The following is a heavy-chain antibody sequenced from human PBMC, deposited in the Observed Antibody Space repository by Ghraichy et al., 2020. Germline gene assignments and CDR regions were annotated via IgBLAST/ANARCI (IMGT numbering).Heavy chain of an antibody. D-gene: IGHD4-23*01. Sequence: GESLNISCAASGFTFSDYAMSWVRQAPGKGLEWVSAISPSGVGTYYAGSVKGRFTISRDNSKNTLYLQMNSLRAEDTALYNCAKEDYDGNSGFDHWGHGALVTVSS. CDR3: AKEDYDGNSGFDH. CDR1: GFTFSDYA. CDR2: ISPSGVGT. V-gene: IGHV3-23*01. J-gene: IGHJ4*01.